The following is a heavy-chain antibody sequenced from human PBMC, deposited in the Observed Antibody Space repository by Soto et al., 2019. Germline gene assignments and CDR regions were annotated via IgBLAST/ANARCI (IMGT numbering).Heavy chain of an antibody. D-gene: IGHD3-10*01. CDR3: VRIDGSHYYGSGSYLP. J-gene: IGHJ5*02. CDR2: IIPIFGTA. Sequence: QVQLVQSGAEVKKPGSSVKVSCKASGGTFSSYAISWVRQAPGQGLEWMGGIIPIFGTANYAQKFQGRVTITADESTSTAYMELSSLRSEDTAVYYCVRIDGSHYYGSGSYLPWGQGTLVTVSS. V-gene: IGHV1-69*01. CDR1: GGTFSSYA.